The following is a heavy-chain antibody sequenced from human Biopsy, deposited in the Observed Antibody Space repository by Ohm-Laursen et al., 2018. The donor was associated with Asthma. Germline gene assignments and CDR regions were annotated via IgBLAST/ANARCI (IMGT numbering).Heavy chain of an antibody. J-gene: IGHJ5*02. Sequence: SVKVSCKASRGTFRNYAVNWVRQAPGQGLEWMGGIIPIFGTAKYAEKFQGRVTITADESSAYMELRSLTFEDMAMYYCARDQGIAVSGSTLGWFDPWGQGTLVTVSS. D-gene: IGHD6-19*01. CDR3: ARDQGIAVSGSTLGWFDP. CDR1: RGTFRNYA. V-gene: IGHV1-69*13. CDR2: IIPIFGTA.